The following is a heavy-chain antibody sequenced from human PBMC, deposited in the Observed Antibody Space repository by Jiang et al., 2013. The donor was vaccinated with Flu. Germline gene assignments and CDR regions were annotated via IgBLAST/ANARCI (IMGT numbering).Heavy chain of an antibody. Sequence: GAEVKKPGASVKVSCKASGYTFTSYGISWVRQAPGQGLEWMGWISAYNGNTNYAQKLQGRVTMTTDTSTSTAYMELRSLRSDDTAVYYCARDNPMVRGVIIPYYYYYGMDVWGQGTTVTVSS. D-gene: IGHD3-10*01. J-gene: IGHJ6*02. V-gene: IGHV1-18*04. CDR1: GYTFTSYG. CDR3: ARDNPMVRGVIIPYYYYYGMDV. CDR2: ISAYNGNT.